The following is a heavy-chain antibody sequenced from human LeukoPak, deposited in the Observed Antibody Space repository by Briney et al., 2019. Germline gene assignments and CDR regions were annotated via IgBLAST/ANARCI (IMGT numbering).Heavy chain of an antibody. CDR3: AKSGNNRFDY. CDR1: GFTFSSYA. J-gene: IGHJ4*02. D-gene: IGHD4-23*01. CDR2: ISGSGVSGGNT. Sequence: GGSLRLSCAASGFTFSSYAMSWVRQAPGKGLEWVSNISGSGVSGGNTYYADSVKGRVTISRDNSKNTLYLQMNSLRTEDTAVYYCAKSGNNRFDYWGQGTLVTVSS. V-gene: IGHV3-23*01.